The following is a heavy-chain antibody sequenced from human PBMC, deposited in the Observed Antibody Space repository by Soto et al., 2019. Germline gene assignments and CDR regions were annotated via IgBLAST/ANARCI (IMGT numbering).Heavy chain of an antibody. CDR2: ISAYNRNT. Sequence: ASVKVSCKASGYSFDDYGISWVRQAPGQGLEWMGWISAYNRNTNFAQRFQGRVTMTTDTSTSTAYMEVRSLRSDDTAVYFCGRTERVFYSNNMRGMDVWGQGTTVTVSS. J-gene: IGHJ6*02. CDR3: GRTERVFYSNNMRGMDV. V-gene: IGHV1-18*01. CDR1: GYSFDDYG. D-gene: IGHD4-4*01.